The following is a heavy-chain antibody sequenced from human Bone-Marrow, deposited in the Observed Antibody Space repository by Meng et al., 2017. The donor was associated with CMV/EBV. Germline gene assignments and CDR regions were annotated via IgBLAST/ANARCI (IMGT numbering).Heavy chain of an antibody. V-gene: IGHV1-24*01. J-gene: IGHJ4*02. CDR1: GYNFAELP. D-gene: IGHD2-21*01. CDR3: ALVVYNCGGDCYSTH. CDR2: FDPDEGET. Sequence: ASVKVSCKVSGYNFAELPINWVRQAPEKGLEWMGGFDPDEGETLYAQKFQGRVTMTEDTSIDTAYMELSSLRSEDTAMYYCALVVYNCGGDCYSTHWGQGTLVTVYS.